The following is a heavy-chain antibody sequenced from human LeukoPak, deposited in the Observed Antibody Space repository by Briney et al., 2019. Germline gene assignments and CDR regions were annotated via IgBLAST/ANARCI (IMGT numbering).Heavy chain of an antibody. CDR2: ISSSTSYI. CDR1: GFTFSTYS. V-gene: IGHV3-21*01. CDR3: ARDQVGGTSGYDY. Sequence: GGSLRLSCAASGFTFSTYSMNWVRQAPGKGLEWVSSISSSTSYIYYAESVKGRFTISRDNAKNSLYLQMNSLRAEDTAVYYCARDQVGGTSGYDYWGQGTLVTVSS. D-gene: IGHD1-26*01. J-gene: IGHJ4*02.